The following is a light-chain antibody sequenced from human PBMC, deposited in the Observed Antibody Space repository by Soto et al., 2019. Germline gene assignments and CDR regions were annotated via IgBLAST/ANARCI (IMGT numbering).Light chain of an antibody. J-gene: IGKJ1*01. CDR2: GAS. CDR3: QQYGSSPGT. Sequence: EIVLTQSPATLSLSPGERATLSCRASQSVSSSYLAWYQQKPGQAPRLLIYGASIRATGIPDRFSGSGSGTDFTITISRLEPEDFAVYYCQQYGSSPGTFGQGTKVEIK. V-gene: IGKV3-20*01. CDR1: QSVSSSY.